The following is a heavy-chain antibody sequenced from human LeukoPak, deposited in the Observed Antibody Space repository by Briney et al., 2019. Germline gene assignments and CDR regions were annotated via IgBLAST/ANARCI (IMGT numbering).Heavy chain of an antibody. V-gene: IGHV3-23*01. CDR1: GFTFSSYA. J-gene: IGHJ6*02. CDR3: AIGDGGYSIENPAYGMDV. CDR2: ISGSGGST. D-gene: IGHD3-22*01. Sequence: PGGSLRLSCAASGFTFSSYAMSWVRQAPGKGLEWVSAISGSGGSTYYADSVKGRFTISRDNAKNSLYLQMNSLRAEDTAVHYCAIGDGGYSIENPAYGMDVWGQGTTVTVSS.